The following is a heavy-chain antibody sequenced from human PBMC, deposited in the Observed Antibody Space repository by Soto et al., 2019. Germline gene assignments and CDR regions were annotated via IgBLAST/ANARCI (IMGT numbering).Heavy chain of an antibody. D-gene: IGHD4-17*01. CDR1: GFTFSSYA. J-gene: IGHJ1*01. Sequence: GGSLRLSCAASGFTFSSYAMSWVRQAPGKGLEWVSAISGSGGSTYYADSVKGRFTISRDNSKNTLYLQMNSLRAEDTAVYYCASQKKQDYGVYQQYFQHWGQGTLVTVSS. V-gene: IGHV3-23*01. CDR2: ISGSGGST. CDR3: ASQKKQDYGVYQQYFQH.